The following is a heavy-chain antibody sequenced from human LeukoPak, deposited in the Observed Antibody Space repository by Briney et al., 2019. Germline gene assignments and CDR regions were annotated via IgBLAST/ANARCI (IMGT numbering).Heavy chain of an antibody. D-gene: IGHD3-3*01. CDR3: ARERITIFGVALDY. CDR2: ISSSGSTI. J-gene: IGHJ4*02. CDR1: GFTFSSYE. Sequence: QPGGSLRLSCAASGFTFSSYEMNWVRQAPGKGLEWVSYISSSGSTIYYADSVKGRFTISRDNAKNPLYLQMNSLRAEDTAVYYCARERITIFGVALDYWGQGTLVTVSS. V-gene: IGHV3-48*03.